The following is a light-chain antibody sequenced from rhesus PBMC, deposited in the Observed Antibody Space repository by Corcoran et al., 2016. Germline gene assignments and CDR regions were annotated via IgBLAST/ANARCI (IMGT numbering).Light chain of an antibody. CDR1: QSLLHSNGYTY. V-gene: IGKV2-72*02. CDR2: LGS. Sequence: DIVMTQTPLSLPVTPGEPASISCRSSQSLLHSNGYTYLFWYLPKPGKSPQLLIDLGSNQASGVPDRFSGSGSGTDFRLKISRVEAEDVGVYYCLQDIQLPLTFGGGTKVEIK. CDR3: LQDIQLPLT. J-gene: IGKJ4*01.